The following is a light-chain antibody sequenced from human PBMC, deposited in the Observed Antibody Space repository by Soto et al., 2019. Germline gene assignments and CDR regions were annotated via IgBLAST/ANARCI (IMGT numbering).Light chain of an antibody. V-gene: IGKV4-1*01. CDR1: QSVLYSSNNKNY. J-gene: IGKJ1*01. Sequence: DIVMTQSPDSLAVSLGERVTINCKSSQSVLYSSNNKNYLAWYQQKPGQPPKLLIYWASTRESGVPDRFSGSGSGTDFTLTISSLQAEDAAVYYCQQYYSTPTWTFGQGTKVEIK. CDR3: QQYYSTPTWT. CDR2: WAS.